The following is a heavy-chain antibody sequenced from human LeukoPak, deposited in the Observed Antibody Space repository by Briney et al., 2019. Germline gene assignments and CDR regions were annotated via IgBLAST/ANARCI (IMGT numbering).Heavy chain of an antibody. Sequence: SETLSLTCSVSGFSITSGYFWGWIRQSPGKGLEWIGNIYTTGAGSTYYNPSVKSRVTLFSDKAKNQLSLKMNSVTAADTAVYYCARGQIYDYWTPVSWKFDLWGRGTLISVSS. J-gene: IGHJ2*01. CDR1: GFSITSGYF. CDR2: IYTTGAGST. CDR3: ARGQIYDYWTPVSWKFDL. V-gene: IGHV4-38-2*02. D-gene: IGHD3/OR15-3a*01.